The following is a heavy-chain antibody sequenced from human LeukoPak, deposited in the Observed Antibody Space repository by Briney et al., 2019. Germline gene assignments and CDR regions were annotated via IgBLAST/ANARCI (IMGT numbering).Heavy chain of an antibody. CDR3: ARAHYGTASPAGGL. J-gene: IGHJ4*02. Sequence: PSETLSLTCAVYSGSLSGYYWSWIRQPPGRRLEWIGEINRSGSANYNPSLKSRVTVSVDTSKNQFSLKLSSVTAADTAVYYCARAHYGTASPAGGLWGQGTLVTVSS. CDR1: SGSLSGYY. V-gene: IGHV4-34*01. CDR2: INRSGSA. D-gene: IGHD1-1*01.